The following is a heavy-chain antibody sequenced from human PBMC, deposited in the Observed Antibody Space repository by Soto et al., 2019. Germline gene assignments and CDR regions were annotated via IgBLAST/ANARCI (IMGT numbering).Heavy chain of an antibody. D-gene: IGHD6-25*01. J-gene: IGHJ5*02. Sequence: QVQLQESGPGLVKPSETLSLTCTVSGGSISSYYWSWIRQPPGKGLEWIGYIYYSGSTNYNPSLKRRATISVDTSKNPFSLKLSSVTAADPAVYYCARPHGGSSGWDNWFDPWGQGTLVTVSS. CDR2: IYYSGST. CDR1: GGSISSYY. CDR3: ARPHGGSSGWDNWFDP. V-gene: IGHV4-59*01.